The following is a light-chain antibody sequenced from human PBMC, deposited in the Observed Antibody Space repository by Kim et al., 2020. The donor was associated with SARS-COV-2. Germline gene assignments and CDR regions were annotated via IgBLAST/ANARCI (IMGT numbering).Light chain of an antibody. V-gene: IGKV3-20*01. Sequence: EIVLTQSPGTLSLSPGERATLSCRASQSVGSSYLAWYQQKPGQAPRLLIYGASSRASGIPDRFSGSGSGTDFTLTISRLEPEDFAVYYCQQYGDSSLTFGGGTKVEI. CDR3: QQYGDSSLT. CDR1: QSVGSSY. J-gene: IGKJ4*01. CDR2: GAS.